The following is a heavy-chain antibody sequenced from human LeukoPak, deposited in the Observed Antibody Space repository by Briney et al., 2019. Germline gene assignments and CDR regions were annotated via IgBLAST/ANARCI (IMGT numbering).Heavy chain of an antibody. D-gene: IGHD6-19*01. J-gene: IGHJ5*02. V-gene: IGHV3-23*01. CDR2: ISGSGGGT. CDR1: GFTFSSYA. CDR3: AKAKTLGYSSGSYGFWFDP. Sequence: TGGSLRLSCAASGFTFSSYAMSWVRQAPGKGLEWVSAISGSGGGTYYADSVKGRFTISRDNSKNTLYLQMNSLRAEDTAVYYCAKAKTLGYSSGSYGFWFDPWGQGTLVTVSS.